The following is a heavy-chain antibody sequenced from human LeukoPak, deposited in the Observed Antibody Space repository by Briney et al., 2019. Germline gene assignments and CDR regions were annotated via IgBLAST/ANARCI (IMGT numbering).Heavy chain of an antibody. J-gene: IGHJ4*02. CDR1: GFTFSSYS. CDR3: ARTSGESTAALRAPFDY. CDR2: ISSSSGYK. V-gene: IGHV3-21*01. D-gene: IGHD6-6*01. Sequence: PGGSLRLSCAISGFTFSSYSMTWVRQAPGKGLEWVSSISSSSGYKYYADSEKGRFTISRDNAKNSLYLQMDSLRAEDAAVYYCARTSGESTAALRAPFDYWGQGTLATVSS.